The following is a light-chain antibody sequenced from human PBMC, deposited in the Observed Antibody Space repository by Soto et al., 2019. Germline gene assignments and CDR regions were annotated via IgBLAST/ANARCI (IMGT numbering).Light chain of an antibody. CDR1: NIGSKS. J-gene: IGLJ1*01. V-gene: IGLV3-21*02. CDR2: DDS. Sequence: SYELTQPPSVSVAPGQTARITWGGNNIGSKSVHWYQQKTGQAPVLVVYDDSDRPSGIPERFSGSNSGNTATLTISRVEAGDEADYYCQVWDGSSDHPSYVFGTGTKVTVL. CDR3: QVWDGSSDHPSYV.